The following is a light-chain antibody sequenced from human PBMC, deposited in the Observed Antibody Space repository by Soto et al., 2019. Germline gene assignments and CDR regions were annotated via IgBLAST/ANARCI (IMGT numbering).Light chain of an antibody. V-gene: IGKV1-27*01. CDR3: KKYNSAPLT. CDR2: AAS. CDR1: LPISYY. Sequence: DNQITKSPSSLSASVGDRVTITCPASLPISYYLAWYQQKPGKSPKHLIYAASTLQAGVASRFSGSGSGTDFTLTISSLPPEDVAAYYCKKYNSAPLTLGGGTKVDSK. J-gene: IGKJ4*01.